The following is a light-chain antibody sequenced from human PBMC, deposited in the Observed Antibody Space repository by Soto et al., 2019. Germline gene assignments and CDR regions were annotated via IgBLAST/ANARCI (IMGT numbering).Light chain of an antibody. V-gene: IGLV2-8*01. CDR1: SSDVGGYNY. CDR2: EVT. CDR3: SSXXGXNNVL. J-gene: IGLJ2*01. Sequence: QSALTQPPSASGSPGQSVIISCTGTSSDVGGYNYVSWYQQHPGKAPKLIIYEVTKRPSGVPYRFSGSKSGNTASLTVSGLQTEDEADYYCSSXXGXNNVLFGGGTKLTVL.